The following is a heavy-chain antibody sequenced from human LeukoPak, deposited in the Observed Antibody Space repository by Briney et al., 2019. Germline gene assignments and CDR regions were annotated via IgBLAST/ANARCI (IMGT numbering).Heavy chain of an antibody. D-gene: IGHD2-21*02. CDR3: ARTTAMKVFDN. Sequence: GGSLRLSCAPSGLTFSRYWMHWVRQAPGKGLVWVSHINGDGSSTRYADSVKGRFTISRDNAKNTLYLQMNSLRAGDTAVYYCARTTAMKVFDNWGQGTLVTVSS. J-gene: IGHJ4*02. CDR1: GLTFSRYW. V-gene: IGHV3-74*01. CDR2: INGDGSST.